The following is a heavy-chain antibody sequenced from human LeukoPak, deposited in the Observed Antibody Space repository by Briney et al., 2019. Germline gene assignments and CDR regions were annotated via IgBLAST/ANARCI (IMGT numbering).Heavy chain of an antibody. CDR3: AKARVGATTFFDY. CDR1: GSTFINYG. Sequence: ASVKVSCKASGSTFINYGISWVRQAPGQGLEWMGWISAYNGHTNYAQKFQGRVTMTTDTSTSTAYMELRSLRSDDTAVYYCAKARVGATTFFDYWGQGTLVTVSS. J-gene: IGHJ4*02. D-gene: IGHD1-26*01. CDR2: ISAYNGHT. V-gene: IGHV1-18*01.